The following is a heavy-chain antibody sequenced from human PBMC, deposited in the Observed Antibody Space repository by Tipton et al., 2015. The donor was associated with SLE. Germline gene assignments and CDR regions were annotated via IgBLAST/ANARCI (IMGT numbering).Heavy chain of an antibody. V-gene: IGHV4-39*07. CDR3: ARFDYSNWDDY. CDR2: IFFNGNT. Sequence: TLSLTCTVSGGSVSTSRYYWGWIRQPPGQGLEWIGNIFFNGNTYYTPSLKSRATISIDMSRNQFSLKLTSVTAADTAVYFCARFDYSNWDDYWGQGTLVTVSS. J-gene: IGHJ4*02. CDR1: GGSVSTSRYY. D-gene: IGHD4-11*01.